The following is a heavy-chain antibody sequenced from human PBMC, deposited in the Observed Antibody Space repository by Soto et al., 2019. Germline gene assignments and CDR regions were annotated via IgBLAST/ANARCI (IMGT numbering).Heavy chain of an antibody. CDR1: GGSISSSSYY. Sequence: SETLSLTCTVSGGSISSSSYYWGWIRQPPGKGLEWIGSIYYSGSTYYNPSLKSRVTISVDTSKNQFSLKLSSVTAADTAVYYCARNGEAAASDIWGQGTMVTVSS. CDR3: ARNGEAAASDI. CDR2: IYYSGST. D-gene: IGHD3-10*01. V-gene: IGHV4-39*01. J-gene: IGHJ3*02.